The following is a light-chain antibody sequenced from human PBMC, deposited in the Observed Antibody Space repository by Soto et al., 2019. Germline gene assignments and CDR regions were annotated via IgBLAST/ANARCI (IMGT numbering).Light chain of an antibody. CDR1: SSDVGLYDY. CDR2: EVS. V-gene: IGLV2-14*01. Sequence: QSVLTQPASVSVSPGQSITISCTGTSSDVGLYDYVSWYQQHPGKAPQLMIYEVSNRPSGVSNRFSASRSGNTASLFISGLQAEDEADYYCSSYTSDSSYVFGSGTKVTVL. J-gene: IGLJ1*01. CDR3: SSYTSDSSYV.